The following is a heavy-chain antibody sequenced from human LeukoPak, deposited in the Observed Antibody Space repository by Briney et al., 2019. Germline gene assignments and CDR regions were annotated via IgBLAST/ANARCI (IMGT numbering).Heavy chain of an antibody. V-gene: IGHV3-23*01. CDR1: GFAFSTYA. Sequence: GGSLRLSCAASGFAFSTYAMSWVRQTPEKGLEWVSAIDDSGTTIYYADSVKGRFTISRDNSKNTLYLQMNSLRAEDTAVYYCARGGARYYGDYNPPFDYWGQGTLVTVSS. CDR2: IDDSGTTI. D-gene: IGHD4-17*01. CDR3: ARGGARYYGDYNPPFDY. J-gene: IGHJ4*02.